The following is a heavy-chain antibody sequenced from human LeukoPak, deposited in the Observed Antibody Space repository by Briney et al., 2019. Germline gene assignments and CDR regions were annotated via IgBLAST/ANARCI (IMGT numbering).Heavy chain of an antibody. Sequence: GGSFSGYYWSWIRQPPGKGLEWIGEINHSGSTNYNPSLKSRVTISVDTSKNQFSLKLSSVTAADTAVYYCASRPFGFDPWGQGTLVTVSS. CDR2: INHSGST. CDR1: GGSFSGYY. V-gene: IGHV4-34*01. J-gene: IGHJ5*02. CDR3: ASRPFGFDP.